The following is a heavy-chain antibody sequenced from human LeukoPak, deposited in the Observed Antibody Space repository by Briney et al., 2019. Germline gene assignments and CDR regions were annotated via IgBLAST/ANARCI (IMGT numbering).Heavy chain of an antibody. CDR2: VIWSGGST. D-gene: IGHD3-16*01. CDR3: ARGGGGPLVWGTLGAFDY. CDR1: GFTFDDYG. J-gene: IGHJ4*02. Sequence: GGSLRLSCAASGFTFDDYGTSWVRQAPGKGLEWVSGVIWSGGSTTYADSVRGRFTISRDNAKNSLYLQMNSLRAEDTAFYYCARGGGGPLVWGTLGAFDYWGQGTLVTVSS. V-gene: IGHV3-20*04.